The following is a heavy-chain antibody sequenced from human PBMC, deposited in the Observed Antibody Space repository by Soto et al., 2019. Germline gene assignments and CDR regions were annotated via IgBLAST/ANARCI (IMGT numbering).Heavy chain of an antibody. CDR1: GYTFNTYN. CDR3: ARLYSGSRLDY. D-gene: IGHD1-26*01. J-gene: IGHJ4*02. Sequence: ASVKVSCKASGYTFNTYNMYWVRQAPGQGLEWMGVINPSIGSTNYAQKFQGRVIMTRDASTSTVYMELSTLRSDDTAVYYCARLYSGSRLDYWGQGTLVTVSS. V-gene: IGHV1-46*02. CDR2: INPSIGST.